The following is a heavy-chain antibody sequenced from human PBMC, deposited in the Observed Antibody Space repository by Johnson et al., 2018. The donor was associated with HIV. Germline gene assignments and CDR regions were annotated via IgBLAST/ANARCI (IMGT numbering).Heavy chain of an antibody. Sequence: VQLVESGGTLVQPGGSLRLSCVASGFTFSDYWMSWVRQAPGKGLEWVCGINPRPDSAACADSVKGRFTISRDNAKTSLYLQMNSLRAEDTALYYCARDRTITGNDPFDIWGQGTMVTVSS. D-gene: IGHD1-20*01. CDR3: ARDRTITGNDPFDI. CDR1: GFTFSDYW. V-gene: IGHV3-20*04. CDR2: INPRPDSA. J-gene: IGHJ3*02.